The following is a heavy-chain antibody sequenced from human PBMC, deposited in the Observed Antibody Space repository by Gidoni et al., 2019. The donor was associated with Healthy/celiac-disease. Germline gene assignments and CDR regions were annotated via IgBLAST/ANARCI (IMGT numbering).Heavy chain of an antibody. CDR3: ARDPLEYSSSSRLYYFDY. D-gene: IGHD6-6*01. V-gene: IGHV4-39*07. CDR1: GGPISSSSYY. J-gene: IGHJ4*02. Sequence: LPLQEQAPGLVKHSGTLSLTRTFSGGPISSSSYYWGWIRHPPGKGLEWVGSIYSSGTIYHNPSLKGRVTISVDTSKSQISLRLSSVTAADTAVYYCARDPLEYSSSSRLYYFDYWGQGTLVTVSS. CDR2: IYSSGTI.